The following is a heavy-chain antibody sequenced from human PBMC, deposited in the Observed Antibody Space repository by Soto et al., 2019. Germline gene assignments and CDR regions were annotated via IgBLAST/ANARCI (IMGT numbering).Heavy chain of an antibody. D-gene: IGHD2-8*01. CDR3: AKDSEGMRKRADAFDI. V-gene: IGHV3-9*01. CDR1: GFTFDDYA. CDR2: ISWNSGSI. Sequence: GGSLRLSCAASGFTFDDYAMHWVRQAPGKGLEWVSGISWNSGSIGYADSVKGRFTISRDNAKNSLYLQMNSLRAEDTALYYCAKDSEGMRKRADAFDIWGQGTMVTVSS. J-gene: IGHJ3*02.